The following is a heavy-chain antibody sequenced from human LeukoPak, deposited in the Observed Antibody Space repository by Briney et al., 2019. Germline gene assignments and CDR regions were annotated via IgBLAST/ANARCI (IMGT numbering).Heavy chain of an antibody. Sequence: GASVKVSCKASGYTFTSYDINWVRQATGQGLEWMGRIIPILGIANYAQKFQGRVTITADKSTSTAYMELSSLRSEDTAVYYCARRNSGYDSVDYWGQGTLVTVSS. CDR3: ARRNSGYDSVDY. CDR2: IIPILGIA. J-gene: IGHJ4*02. V-gene: IGHV1-69*04. D-gene: IGHD5-12*01. CDR1: GYTFTSYD.